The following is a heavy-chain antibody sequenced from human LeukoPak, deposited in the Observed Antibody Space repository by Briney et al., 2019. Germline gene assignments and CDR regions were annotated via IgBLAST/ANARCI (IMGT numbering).Heavy chain of an antibody. J-gene: IGHJ3*02. CDR3: ARALQSSWFDAFDI. CDR1: GFTFSSYA. D-gene: IGHD6-13*01. CDR2: ISYDGSNK. Sequence: GRSLRLSCAASGFTFSSYAMHWVRQAPGKGLEWVAVISYDGSNKYYADSVKGRFTISRDNSKNTLYLQMNSLRAEDTAVYYCARALQSSWFDAFDIWGQGTMVTVSS. V-gene: IGHV3-30-3*01.